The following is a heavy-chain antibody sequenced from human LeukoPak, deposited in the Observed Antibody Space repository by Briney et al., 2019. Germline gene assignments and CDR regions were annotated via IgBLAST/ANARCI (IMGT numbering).Heavy chain of an antibody. CDR1: GFTFTDYG. D-gene: IGHD2-15*01. J-gene: IGHJ4*02. CDR3: DSSGYFDY. V-gene: IGHV3-49*04. CDR2: IRSKPYGGTT. Sequence: GGSLRLSCTTSGFTFTDYGFSWVRQAPGKGLEWVAFIRSKPYGGTTEYAASVKGRFTISRDDSKSIVYLQMNSLKTEDTAIYYCDSSGYFDYWGQGTLVNVSS.